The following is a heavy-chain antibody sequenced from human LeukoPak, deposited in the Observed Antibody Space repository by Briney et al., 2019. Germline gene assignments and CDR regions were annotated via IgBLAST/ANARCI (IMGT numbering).Heavy chain of an antibody. Sequence: SETLSLTCTVSGGSISSSSYYWGWIRQPPGKGLEWIGSIYYSGSTYYNPSLKSRVTMSVDTSKNQFSLKLSSVTAADTAVYYCARLEYSSGWLYYFDYWGQGTLVTVSS. CDR2: IYYSGST. J-gene: IGHJ4*02. V-gene: IGHV4-39*01. CDR1: GGSISSSSYY. D-gene: IGHD6-19*01. CDR3: ARLEYSSGWLYYFDY.